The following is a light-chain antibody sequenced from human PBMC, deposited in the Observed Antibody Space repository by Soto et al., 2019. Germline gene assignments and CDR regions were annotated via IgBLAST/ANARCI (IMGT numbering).Light chain of an antibody. V-gene: IGLV7-43*01. Sequence: VVTQEPSLTVSPGGTVTLTCASSTGAVTSGYYPNWFQQKPGQAPRALIYSTSNNHSWTPARFSGSLLGGKAALTLSGVQPEDEAEYYCLLYYGGAYVFGTGTKVTVL. CDR2: STS. CDR3: LLYYGGAYV. J-gene: IGLJ1*01. CDR1: TGAVTSGYY.